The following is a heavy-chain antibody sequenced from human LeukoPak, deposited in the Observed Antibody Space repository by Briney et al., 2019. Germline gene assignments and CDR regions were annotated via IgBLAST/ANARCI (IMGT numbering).Heavy chain of an antibody. V-gene: IGHV1-18*01. D-gene: IGHD5-12*01. CDR1: GYTFINYG. J-gene: IGHJ4*02. CDR3: ARDEDRGDISHGY. CDR2: ISAYNGNT. Sequence: GASVKVSCKASGYTFINYGITWVRQAPGQGLDWMGWISAYNGNTNYAQKLQGRVTMTTDTSTSTAYMELRSLRSDDTAVYYCARDEDRGDISHGYWGQGTLVTVSS.